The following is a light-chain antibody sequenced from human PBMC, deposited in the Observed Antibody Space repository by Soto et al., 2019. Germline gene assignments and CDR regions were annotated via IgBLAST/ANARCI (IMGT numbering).Light chain of an antibody. V-gene: IGLV2-8*01. J-gene: IGLJ1*01. CDR3: SSYAGSSTV. Sequence: ALTQPPSASGSPGQSVTISCTGTSSDVGAYNYVSWYQQHPGKAPKLMIYEVSYRPSGVPDRFSGSKSGNTASLTVSGLQAEDEADYYCSSYAGSSTVFGTGTKVTVL. CDR2: EVS. CDR1: SSDVGAYNY.